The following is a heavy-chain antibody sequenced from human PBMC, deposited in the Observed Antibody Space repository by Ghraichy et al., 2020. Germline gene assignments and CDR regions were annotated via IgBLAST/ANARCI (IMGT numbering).Heavy chain of an antibody. Sequence: GGSLRLSCAASGFSFSSYWMTWVRQAPGKGLEWVANIKQDGSEKYYVASVRGRFTISRDNAKNSLYLQMNSLRAEDTAVYYCARVRWFGDQNYFDYWGQGNLVTVSS. D-gene: IGHD3-10*01. CDR1: GFSFSSYW. J-gene: IGHJ4*02. CDR3: ARVRWFGDQNYFDY. V-gene: IGHV3-7*01. CDR2: IKQDGSEK.